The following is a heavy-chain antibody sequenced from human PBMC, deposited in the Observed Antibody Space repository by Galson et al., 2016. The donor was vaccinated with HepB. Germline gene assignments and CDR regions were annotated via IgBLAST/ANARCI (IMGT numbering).Heavy chain of an antibody. Sequence: TLSLTCSVSGGAVSSNYWTWIRQSPGKGREWIGYIYYSGSTNYNPSFGSRITISIDTSRNEFSMRLGSVTAADTAVYFCARVRGGQGLGHYFDSWGQGALVTVSS. V-gene: IGHV4-59*02. CDR1: GGAVSSNY. J-gene: IGHJ4*02. D-gene: IGHD6-19*01. CDR3: ARVRGGQGLGHYFDS. CDR2: IYYSGST.